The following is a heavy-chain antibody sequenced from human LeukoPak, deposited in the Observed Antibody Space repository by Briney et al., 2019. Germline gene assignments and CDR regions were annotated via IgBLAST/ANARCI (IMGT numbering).Heavy chain of an antibody. CDR1: GCTFSSYA. CDR2: ISASGDST. J-gene: IGHJ4*02. V-gene: IGHV3-23*01. CDR3: ARYIRSPLYYFDY. D-gene: IGHD1-1*01. Sequence: GGSLRLSCAASGCTFSSYAMSWARQAPGKGLEWVSTISASGDSTYYADSVKGRFTISRDISRNTLYVQMNSLRAEDTAVYYCARYIRSPLYYFDYWGRGTLVTVSS.